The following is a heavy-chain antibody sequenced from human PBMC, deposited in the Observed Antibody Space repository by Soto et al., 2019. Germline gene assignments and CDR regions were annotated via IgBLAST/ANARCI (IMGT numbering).Heavy chain of an antibody. J-gene: IGHJ3*01. CDR2: TYYDGGT. D-gene: IGHD6-13*01. V-gene: IGHV4-61*01. CDR1: GDSVISATYY. CDR3: ARVLPGIAAAYDAFDV. Sequence: SETLSLTCTVSGDSVISATYYWSWIRQPPGKGLEWIGYTYYDGGTTYNSSLKSRVTISTDTSRSQLSLQLTSATPADTAVYYCARVLPGIAAAYDAFDVWGQGTMVTVSS.